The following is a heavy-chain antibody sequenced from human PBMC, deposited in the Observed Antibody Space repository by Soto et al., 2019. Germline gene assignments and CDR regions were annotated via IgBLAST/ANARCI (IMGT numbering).Heavy chain of an antibody. CDR1: GFIFSKYN. CDR2: ISQDGR. J-gene: IGHJ5*02. Sequence: QVQLVESGGGVVQPGRSLRLSCVASGFIFSKYNMHWVRQAPGKGLEWLALISQDGRNSVKGRFTISRDNSKNRLYLQLNSLRPEDTAVYYCAKGDSRGSYVFHSWGQGTLVTVS. D-gene: IGHD3-22*01. CDR3: AKGDSRGSYVFHS. V-gene: IGHV3-30*18.